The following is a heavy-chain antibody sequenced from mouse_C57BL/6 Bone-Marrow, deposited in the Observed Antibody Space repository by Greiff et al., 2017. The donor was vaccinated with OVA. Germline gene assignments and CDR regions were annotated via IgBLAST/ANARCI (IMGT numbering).Heavy chain of an antibody. V-gene: IGHV1-39*01. Sequence: VQLQQSGPELVKPGASVKISCKASGYSFTDYNMNWVKQSNGKSLEWIGVINPNYGTTSYNQKFKDKATLTVAQSSSTAYMQLISLTSEDDAVDYCARGGYYVHFDVWGTGTTVTVSS. J-gene: IGHJ1*03. CDR3: ARGGYYVHFDV. CDR1: GYSFTDYN. D-gene: IGHD2-3*01. CDR2: INPNYGTT.